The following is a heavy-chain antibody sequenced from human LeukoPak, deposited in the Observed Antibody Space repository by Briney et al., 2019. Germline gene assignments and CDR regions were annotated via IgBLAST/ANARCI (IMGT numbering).Heavy chain of an antibody. J-gene: IGHJ6*03. CDR1: GFTFSSYG. D-gene: IGHD3-10*01. CDR2: ISGSGGST. V-gene: IGHV3-23*01. Sequence: GGSPRLSCAASGFTFSSYGMSWVRQAPGKGLEWVSAISGSGGSTYYADSVKGRFTISRDNSKNTLYLQMNSLRAEDTAVYYCASHYYGSGSYWYYYYYMDVWGKGTTVTISS. CDR3: ASHYYGSGSYWYYYYYMDV.